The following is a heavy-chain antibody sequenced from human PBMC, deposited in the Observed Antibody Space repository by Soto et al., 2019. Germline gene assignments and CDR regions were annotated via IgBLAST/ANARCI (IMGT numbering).Heavy chain of an antibody. J-gene: IGHJ3*02. CDR2: IRWDSGSI. V-gene: IGHV3-9*01. Sequence: EVQLVESGGGLVQPGRSLRLSCAASGFTFDDYAMHWVRQAPGKGLEWVSGIRWDSGSIGYADSVKGRFTISGANAKNAMYLKMNSLRAEDTALYYCAKANSNYCSSTSCYVSCACHICGHGTMVNVS. CDR1: GFTFDDYA. D-gene: IGHD2-2*01. CDR3: AKANSNYCSSTSCYVSCACHI.